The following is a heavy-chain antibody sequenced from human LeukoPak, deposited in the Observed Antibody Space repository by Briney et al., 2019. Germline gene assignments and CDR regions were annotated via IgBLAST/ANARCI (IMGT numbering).Heavy chain of an antibody. CDR2: ISYDGSNK. CDR3: ARVMTVSPFDY. Sequence: GGSLILSCAASGFTFSSYAMHWVRPAPGKGLEWVAVISYDGSNKYYADSVKGRFTISRDNSKNTLYLQMNSLRAEDTAVYYCARVMTVSPFDYWGQGTLVTVSS. D-gene: IGHD1-14*01. V-gene: IGHV3-30-3*01. CDR1: GFTFSSYA. J-gene: IGHJ4*02.